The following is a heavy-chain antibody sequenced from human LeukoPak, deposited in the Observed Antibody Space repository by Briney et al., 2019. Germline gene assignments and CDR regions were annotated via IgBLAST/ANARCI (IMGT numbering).Heavy chain of an antibody. D-gene: IGHD6-6*01. CDR2: ISAYNGNT. CDR3: ASEVSGSSLDY. Sequence: ASVKVSCKASGYTFTSYGISWVRQAPGQGLEWMGWISAYNGNTNYAQKPQGRVTMTTDTSTSTAYMELWSLRSDDTAVYYCASEVSGSSLDYWGQGTLVTVSS. CDR1: GYTFTSYG. J-gene: IGHJ4*02. V-gene: IGHV1-18*01.